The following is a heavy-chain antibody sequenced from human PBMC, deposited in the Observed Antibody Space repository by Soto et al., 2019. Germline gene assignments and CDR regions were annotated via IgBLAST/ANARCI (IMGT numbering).Heavy chain of an antibody. J-gene: IGHJ3*02. V-gene: IGHV4-4*07. CDR2: IYTSGST. CDR3: ARDLSAAYYYDSSPETGAFDI. CDR1: GGSISSYY. D-gene: IGHD3-22*01. Sequence: SETLSLTCTVSGGSISSYYWSWIRQPAGKGLEWIGRIYTSGSTNYNPSLKSRVTMSVDTSKNQFYLKLSPVTAADTAVYYCARDLSAAYYYDSSPETGAFDIWGQGTMVTVSS.